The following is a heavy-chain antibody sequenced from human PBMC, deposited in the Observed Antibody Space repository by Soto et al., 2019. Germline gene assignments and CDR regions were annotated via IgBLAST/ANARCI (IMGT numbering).Heavy chain of an antibody. J-gene: IGHJ4*02. D-gene: IGHD6-13*01. V-gene: IGHV4-39*07. CDR2: IYYSGST. CDR1: GGSISSSSYY. CDR3: AREDSSSWYGLDY. Sequence: PSETLSLTCTVSGGSISSSSYYWGWIRQPPGKGLEWIGSIYYSGSTYYNPSLKSRVTISVDTSKNQFSLKLSSVTAEDTAVYYCAREDSSSWYGLDYWGQGTLVTVSS.